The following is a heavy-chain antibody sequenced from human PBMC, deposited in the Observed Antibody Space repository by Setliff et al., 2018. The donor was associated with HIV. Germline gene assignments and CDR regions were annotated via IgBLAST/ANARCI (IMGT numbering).Heavy chain of an antibody. CDR2: IYSNGIT. V-gene: IGHV4-4*09. J-gene: IGHJ3*01. CDR3: ARVQMAYAAFDV. CDR1: GGSIGVDC. Sequence: SETLSLTCTVSGGSIGVDCWSWIRQPPGKGLEWIGYIYSNGITRYNPSLKSRVTISLDTSKIEFSLTLKSVTAADTAVYYCARVQMAYAAFDVWGQGTMVTVSS. D-gene: IGHD4-17*01.